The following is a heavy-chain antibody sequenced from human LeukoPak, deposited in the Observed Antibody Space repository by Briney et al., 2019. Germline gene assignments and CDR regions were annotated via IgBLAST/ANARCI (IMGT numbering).Heavy chain of an antibody. CDR1: GGSISSYY. J-gene: IGHJ5*02. V-gene: IGHV4-59*01. D-gene: IGHD6-13*01. CDR3: ARVPRIEAGATGDWFDP. CDR2: IYYSGST. Sequence: PSETLSLTCTVSGGSISSYYWSWIRQPPGNGLEWIGFIYYSGSTNYNPSLKSRVTISVDTSKNQFFLNLRSVTAAHTAVYYCARVPRIEAGATGDWFDPWGQGTVVTVSS.